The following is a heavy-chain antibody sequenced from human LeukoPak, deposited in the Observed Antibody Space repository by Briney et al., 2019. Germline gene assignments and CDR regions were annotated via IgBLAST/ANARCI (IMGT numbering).Heavy chain of an antibody. CDR2: ISYSANS. V-gene: IGHV4-39*01. Sequence: PSETLSLTCSVSGDSITAGNYYWGWVRQPPGKGLEWIASISYSANSYYTPSLKSRVSTSIDPSTNQFSLRLRSVTAADTAVYYCARVGPFFDYWGQGTLVAVSS. J-gene: IGHJ4*02. CDR3: ARVGPFFDY. CDR1: GDSITAGNYY.